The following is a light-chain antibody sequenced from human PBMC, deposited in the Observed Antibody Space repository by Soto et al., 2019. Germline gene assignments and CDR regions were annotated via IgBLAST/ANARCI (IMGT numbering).Light chain of an antibody. CDR2: GAS. V-gene: IGKV3-15*01. CDR1: QSVSSN. J-gene: IGKJ4*01. Sequence: ETVMTQSPATLSVSPGERVTLSCRASQSVSSNLAWYQQKPGQVPRLLIYGASTRATGIPARFSGSGSVTEFTLTISSLQSEDCAVYYCQQYNNWPLTFGGGIKVEIK. CDR3: QQYNNWPLT.